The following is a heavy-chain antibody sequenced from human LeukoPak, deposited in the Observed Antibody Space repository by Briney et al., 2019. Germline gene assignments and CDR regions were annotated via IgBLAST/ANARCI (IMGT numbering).Heavy chain of an antibody. D-gene: IGHD3-10*01. Sequence: SVKVSCKASGGTFSSYAISWVRQAPGQGLECMGGIIPIFGTANYAQKFQGRVTITADESTSTAYMELSSLRSEDTAVYYCARPLNPYYYGSGSYSIDYWGQGTLVTVSS. V-gene: IGHV1-69*13. CDR1: GGTFSSYA. CDR2: IIPIFGTA. CDR3: ARPLNPYYYGSGSYSIDY. J-gene: IGHJ4*02.